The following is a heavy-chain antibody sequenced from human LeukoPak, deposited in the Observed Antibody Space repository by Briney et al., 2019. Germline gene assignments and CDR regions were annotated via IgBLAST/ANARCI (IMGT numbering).Heavy chain of an antibody. V-gene: IGHV3-23*01. D-gene: IGHD3-22*01. CDR2: ISGSGGST. CDR1: GFTFSSYA. CDR3: AKRGDSSGYYYGSAFDI. J-gene: IGHJ3*02. Sequence: GGSLRLSCAASGFTFSSYAMSWVRQAPGKGLEWVSAISGSGGSTYYADSVKGRFTISRDNSKNTLYLQMNSLRAEDTAVYYCAKRGDSSGYYYGSAFDIWGQGTMVTVSS.